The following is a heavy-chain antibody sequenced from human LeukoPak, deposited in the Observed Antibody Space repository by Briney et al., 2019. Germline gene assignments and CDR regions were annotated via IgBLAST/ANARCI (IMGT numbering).Heavy chain of an antibody. V-gene: IGHV4-61*02. CDR2: IYTSGST. D-gene: IGHD5/OR15-5a*01. Sequence: PSQTLSLTCTVSGGSISSGSYYWSWIRQPAGKGLEWIGRIYTSGSTNYNPSLKSRVTISVDTSKNQFSLKLSSVTAADTAVYYCARDRSTIYAFDIWGQGTMVTVSS. J-gene: IGHJ3*02. CDR1: GGSISSGSYY. CDR3: ARDRSTIYAFDI.